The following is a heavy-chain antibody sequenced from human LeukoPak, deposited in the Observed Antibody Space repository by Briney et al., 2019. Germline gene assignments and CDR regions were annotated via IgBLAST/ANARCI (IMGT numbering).Heavy chain of an antibody. CDR3: AITPLELLEYFQH. V-gene: IGHV3-30*02. CDR1: AFTFTNYG. D-gene: IGHD1-26*01. CDR2: IWFDGNNK. J-gene: IGHJ1*01. Sequence: PGGSLRLSCAASAFTFTNYGMHWVRQAPGKGLEWVAFIWFDGNNKHYADSVKGRFTISRDNSKNTLYLHMNSLRAEDTAVYYCAITPLELLEYFQHWGQGTLVTVSS.